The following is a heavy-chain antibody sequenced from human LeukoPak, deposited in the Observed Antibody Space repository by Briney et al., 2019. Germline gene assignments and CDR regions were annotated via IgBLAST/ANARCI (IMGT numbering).Heavy chain of an antibody. CDR3: ARAVEGSYDY. J-gene: IGHJ4*02. Sequence: GGSLRLSCAASGFTVSSNYMTWIRQAPGKGLEWVSVIYGGGTTQYADSVKGRFTISRDNSKNTVYLQMNSLRGEDTAVYYCARAVEGSYDYWGQGTLVTVSS. V-gene: IGHV3-53*01. CDR1: GFTVSSNY. D-gene: IGHD6-19*01. CDR2: IYGGGTT.